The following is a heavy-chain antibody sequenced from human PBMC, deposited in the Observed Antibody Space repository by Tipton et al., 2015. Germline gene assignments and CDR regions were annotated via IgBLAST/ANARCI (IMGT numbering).Heavy chain of an antibody. J-gene: IGHJ2*01. CDR3: ARGRPGWYFDL. CDR2: ISGSGGYT. V-gene: IGHV3-23*01. Sequence: SLRLSCAASGFIFSSYAMNWVRQVPGKGLEWVSAISGSGGYTYYADSVKDRFTISRDNSKSTLYLQMNSLRVEDTAVYYCARGRPGWYFDLWGRGTLVTVSS. CDR1: GFIFSSYA.